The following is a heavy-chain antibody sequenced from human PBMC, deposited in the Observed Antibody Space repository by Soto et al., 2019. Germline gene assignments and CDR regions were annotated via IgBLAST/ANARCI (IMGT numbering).Heavy chain of an antibody. Sequence: ESGGGVVQPGRSVRLSCAASGFTFSIYGMHWVRQAPGKGLEWVAVILYDGSNKNYADSVRGRFTISRDNSRNTLYLQMNSLRVEDTALYYCAKDGEEVVGRPLADWGQGTLVTVSS. D-gene: IGHD3-22*01. CDR3: AKDGEEVVGRPLAD. CDR2: ILYDGSNK. V-gene: IGHV3-30*18. CDR1: GFTFSIYG. J-gene: IGHJ4*02.